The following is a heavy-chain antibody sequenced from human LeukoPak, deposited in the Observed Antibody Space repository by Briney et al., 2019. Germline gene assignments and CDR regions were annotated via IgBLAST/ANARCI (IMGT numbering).Heavy chain of an antibody. CDR1: GFTFSSYA. CDR3: AKDCKTRVLRFLEWLLDY. V-gene: IGHV3-23*01. J-gene: IGHJ4*02. D-gene: IGHD3-3*01. Sequence: GGSLRLSCAASGFTFSSYAMSWVRQAPGKGLEWVSAISGSGGSTYYADSVKGRFTISRDNSKNTLCLQMNSLRAEDTAVYYCAKDCKTRVLRFLEWLLDYWGQGTLVTVSS. CDR2: ISGSGGST.